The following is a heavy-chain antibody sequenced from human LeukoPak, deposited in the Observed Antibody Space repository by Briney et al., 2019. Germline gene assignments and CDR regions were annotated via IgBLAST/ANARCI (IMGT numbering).Heavy chain of an antibody. Sequence: SVKVTCKASGGTFSSYAISWVRQAPGQGLEWMGRIIPILGIANYAQKFQGRVTITADKSTSTAYMELSSLRSEDTAVYYCARDRGSGSYTQYNWFDPWGQGTQVTVSS. CDR2: IIPILGIA. CDR3: ARDRGSGSYTQYNWFDP. CDR1: GGTFSSYA. D-gene: IGHD1-26*01. J-gene: IGHJ5*02. V-gene: IGHV1-69*04.